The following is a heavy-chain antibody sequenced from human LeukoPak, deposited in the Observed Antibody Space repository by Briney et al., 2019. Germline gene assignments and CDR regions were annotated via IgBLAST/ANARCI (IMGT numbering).Heavy chain of an antibody. V-gene: IGHV4-59*01. CDR1: GGSISSYY. D-gene: IGHD6-13*01. Sequence: KASETLSLTCTVSGGSISSYYWSWIRQPPGKRLEWIGYIYYSGSTNYNPSLKSRVTISVDTSKNQFSLKLSSVTAADTAVYYCARATAVQEYYFDYWGQGTLVTVSP. J-gene: IGHJ4*02. CDR2: IYYSGST. CDR3: ARATAVQEYYFDY.